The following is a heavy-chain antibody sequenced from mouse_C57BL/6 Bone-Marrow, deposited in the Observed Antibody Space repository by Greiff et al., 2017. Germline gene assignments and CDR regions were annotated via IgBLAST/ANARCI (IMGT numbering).Heavy chain of an antibody. CDR1: GFTFSDYG. V-gene: IGHV5-15*04. Sequence: EVMLVESGGGLVQPGGSLKLSCAASGFTFSDYGMAWVRQAPRKGPEWVAFISNLAYSIYYADPVTGRFTISRENAKNTLYLEMSSLRSEDTAMYYCARGRGLTAMDYWGQGTSVTVSS. CDR2: ISNLAYSI. CDR3: ARGRGLTAMDY. D-gene: IGHD4-1*01. J-gene: IGHJ4*01.